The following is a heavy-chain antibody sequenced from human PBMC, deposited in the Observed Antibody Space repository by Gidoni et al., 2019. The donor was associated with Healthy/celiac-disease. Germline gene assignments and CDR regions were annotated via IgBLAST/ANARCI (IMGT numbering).Heavy chain of an antibody. CDR2: TDDRSKWYN. V-gene: IGHV6-1*01. Sequence: QVQLQQSGPGLVKPSQTLSLTCAISAARVSRHSAAWSWIRQSPSRGLEWLGRTDDRSKWYNDYAVSVKSRITINPDTSKNQFSLQLNSVTPEDTAVYYCARDSLELLNWFDPWGQGTLVTVSS. J-gene: IGHJ5*02. D-gene: IGHD1-7*01. CDR3: ARDSLELLNWFDP. CDR1: AARVSRHSAA.